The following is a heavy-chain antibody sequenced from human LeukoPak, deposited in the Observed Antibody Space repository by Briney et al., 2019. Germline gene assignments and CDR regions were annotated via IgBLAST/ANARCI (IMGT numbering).Heavy chain of an antibody. CDR1: GYTFTNYG. Sequence: GASVKVSCKTSGYTFTNYGINWVRQAPGQGLEWMGWISPYNGKTEFAQKFQGRVTMTTDTSTTTVYMELRSLRSDDTAVYYCAIGGSNWNYQYYFEYWGQGTLVTVSS. CDR3: AIGGSNWNYQYYFEY. CDR2: ISPYNGKT. J-gene: IGHJ4*02. V-gene: IGHV1-18*01. D-gene: IGHD1-7*01.